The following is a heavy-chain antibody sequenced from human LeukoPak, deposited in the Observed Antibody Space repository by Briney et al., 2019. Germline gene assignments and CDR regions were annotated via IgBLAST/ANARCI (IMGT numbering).Heavy chain of an antibody. Sequence: ASVKVSCKASGYTFSSHKMHWVRQAPGQGLEWMGIINPSGGSTSYPQKFQGRVTMTRDTSTSTVYMELSSLRSEDTAVYFCARDGVAGTYYFDYWGQGTLVTVSS. D-gene: IGHD6-19*01. CDR2: INPSGGST. V-gene: IGHV1-46*01. CDR3: ARDGVAGTYYFDY. J-gene: IGHJ4*02. CDR1: GYTFSSHK.